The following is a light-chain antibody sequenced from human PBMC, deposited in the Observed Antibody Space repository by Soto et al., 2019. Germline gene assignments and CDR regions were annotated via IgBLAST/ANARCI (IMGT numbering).Light chain of an antibody. Sequence: DIQLTQSPSFLSASVGDRVIITCRASQDIASYLAWYQQKPGKAPKLLIYAASTLESGVPSRFSGSGSGTEFTLTVSSLQPEDFATYYCQQVNYYPLTFGQGTKMEIK. CDR2: AAS. CDR1: QDIASY. V-gene: IGKV1-9*01. CDR3: QQVNYYPLT. J-gene: IGKJ1*01.